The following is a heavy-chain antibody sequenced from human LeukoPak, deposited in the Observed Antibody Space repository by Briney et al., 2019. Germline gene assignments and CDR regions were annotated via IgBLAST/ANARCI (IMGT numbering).Heavy chain of an antibody. V-gene: IGHV3-15*01. CDR2: SKSKAGGGTT. Sequence: GGSLRLSCSGSGFTFRDVWMTWVRQAPGKGLEWVGRSKSKAGGGTTDIAAPGQGRFTISRDDSKNTLSLQMNSLEIEDTAVYYCTAGGDGTYSSDYWGQGTLVTVSS. D-gene: IGHD1-26*01. CDR1: GFTFRDVW. J-gene: IGHJ4*02. CDR3: TAGGDGTYSSDY.